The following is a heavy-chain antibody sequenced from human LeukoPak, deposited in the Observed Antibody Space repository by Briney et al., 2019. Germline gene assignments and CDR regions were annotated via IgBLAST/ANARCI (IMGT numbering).Heavy chain of an antibody. J-gene: IGHJ4*02. CDR2: INPYSGRT. D-gene: IGHD1-14*01. CDR3: ARYPPDDF. CDR1: GYTFTGYY. V-gene: IGHV1-2*02. Sequence: ASVTLSCKASGYTFTGYYMHWVRQAPGPGLEWMGWINPYSGRTTYAQQFQGKVTMTRDTANTTVYMELTRLTSDDTAVYYCARYPPDDFWGQGTLVTVST.